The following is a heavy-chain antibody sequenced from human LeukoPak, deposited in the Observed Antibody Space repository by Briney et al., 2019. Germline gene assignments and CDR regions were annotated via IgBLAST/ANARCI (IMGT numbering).Heavy chain of an antibody. J-gene: IGHJ4*02. V-gene: IGHV3-21*01. CDR1: GFTFSSYS. CDR3: ARSPTYYDFWSGYKFIDY. CDR2: ISSSSSYI. Sequence: GGSLRLSCAASGFTFSSYSMNWVRQAPGKGLEWVSSISSSSSYIYYADSVKGRFTISRDNAKNSLYLQMNSLRAEDTAVYYCARSPTYYDFWSGYKFIDYWGQGTLVTVSS. D-gene: IGHD3-3*01.